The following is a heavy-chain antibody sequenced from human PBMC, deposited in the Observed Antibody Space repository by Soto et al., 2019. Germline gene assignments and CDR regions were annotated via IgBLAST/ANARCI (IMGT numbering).Heavy chain of an antibody. Sequence: ASVKVSCKASGYSFTGYGINWVRQAPGQGLQWLGRITTYNGDTNYAQNFQGRVTMTTDTSTSTTYMELRSLRSDDTAVYFCARGRGYSMIPVVDDAVDVWGQGTLVTVSS. CDR2: ITTYNGDT. CDR3: ARGRGYSMIPVVDDAVDV. D-gene: IGHD5-12*01. J-gene: IGHJ3*01. V-gene: IGHV1-18*04. CDR1: GYSFTGYG.